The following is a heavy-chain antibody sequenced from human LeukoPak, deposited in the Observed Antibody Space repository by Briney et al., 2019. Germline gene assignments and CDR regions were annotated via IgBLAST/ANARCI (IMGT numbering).Heavy chain of an antibody. CDR3: ARDFWSEPSKYFDY. CDR1: GFTFSDYY. Sequence: GGSLRLSCAASGFTFSDYYMSWIRQAPGKGLEWISYISSSGSTISYADSVKGRFTISRDNAKNSLYLQMNSLRAEDTAVYFCARDFWSEPSKYFDYWGQGTLVTVSS. V-gene: IGHV3-11*04. CDR2: ISSSGSTI. D-gene: IGHD3-3*01. J-gene: IGHJ4*02.